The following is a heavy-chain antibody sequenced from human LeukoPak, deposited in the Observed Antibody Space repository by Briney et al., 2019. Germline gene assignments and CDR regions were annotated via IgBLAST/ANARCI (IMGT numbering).Heavy chain of an antibody. V-gene: IGHV3-21*01. CDR2: ISASSTYI. CDR1: GFTFSTYT. CDR3: AREEYYDFWSGYSVYFDY. Sequence: GGSLRLSCATSGFTFSTYTMNWVRQAPGKGLEWVSSISASSTYIYYADSVKGRFTISRDYAKNSLYLQMNSLTAEDTAVYYCAREEYYDFWSGYSVYFDYWGQGTLVTVSS. D-gene: IGHD3-3*01. J-gene: IGHJ4*02.